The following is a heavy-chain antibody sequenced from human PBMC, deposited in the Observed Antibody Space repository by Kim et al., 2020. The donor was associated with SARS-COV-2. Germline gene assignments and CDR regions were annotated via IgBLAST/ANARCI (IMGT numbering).Heavy chain of an antibody. D-gene: IGHD6-19*01. CDR2: ISYDGSNK. CDR3: ARDIASYSSGWIYYYYGMGG. Sequence: GGSLRLSCAASGFTFSSYGMHWVRQAPGKGLEWVAVISYDGSNKNYVDSVKGRFTISRDNSKNTLYLQMNSLRAEDTAVYYCARDIASYSSGWIYYYYGMGGWGQGTTGTVSS. CDR1: GFTFSSYG. J-gene: IGHJ6*02. V-gene: IGHV3-30*04.